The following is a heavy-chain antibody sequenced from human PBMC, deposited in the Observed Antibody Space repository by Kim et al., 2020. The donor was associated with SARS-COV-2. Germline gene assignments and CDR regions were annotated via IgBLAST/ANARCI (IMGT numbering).Heavy chain of an antibody. D-gene: IGHD3-22*01. V-gene: IGHV3-30*18. Sequence: GVSLRLSCAASGFTFSSYGMHWVRQAPGKGLEWVAVISYDGSNKYYADSVKGRFTISRDNSKNTLYLQMNSLRAEDTAVYYCAKDQADYDSSGYYYGGHYFDYWGQGTLVTVSS. J-gene: IGHJ4*02. CDR1: GFTFSSYG. CDR2: ISYDGSNK. CDR3: AKDQADYDSSGYYYGGHYFDY.